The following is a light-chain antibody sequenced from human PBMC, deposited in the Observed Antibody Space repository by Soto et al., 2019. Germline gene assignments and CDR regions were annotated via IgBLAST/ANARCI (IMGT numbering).Light chain of an antibody. V-gene: IGKV3-15*01. CDR3: QQYHNWPA. Sequence: IVLTQYKGTLSLSPGERATLSCRASQSVFSSLAWYQQKPGQAPRLLIYGAATRATGIPARFSGSGSGTEFTLTISSLQSEDFAVYYCQQYHNWPAFGQG. CDR1: QSVFSS. J-gene: IGKJ1*01. CDR2: GAA.